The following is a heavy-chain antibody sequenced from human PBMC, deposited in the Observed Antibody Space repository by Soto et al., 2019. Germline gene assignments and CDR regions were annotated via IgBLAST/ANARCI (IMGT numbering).Heavy chain of an antibody. CDR1: GGSISSGDYY. D-gene: IGHD3-3*01. J-gene: IGHJ4*02. Sequence: PSETLSLTCTVSGGSISSGDYYWSWIRQPPGKGLEWIGYIYYSGSTYYNPSLKSRVTISVDTSKNQFSLKLSSVTAADTAVYYCARSKYDFWSGYLFDYWGQGTLVTVSS. V-gene: IGHV4-30-4*01. CDR2: IYYSGST. CDR3: ARSKYDFWSGYLFDY.